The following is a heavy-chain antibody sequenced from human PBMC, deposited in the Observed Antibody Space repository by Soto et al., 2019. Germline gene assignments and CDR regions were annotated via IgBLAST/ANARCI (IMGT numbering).Heavy chain of an antibody. D-gene: IGHD1-20*01. CDR2: IIPILGIA. CDR1: GGTFSSYT. Sequence: SVKVSCKASGGTFSSYTISWVRQAPGQGLEWMGRIIPILGIANYAQKFQGRVTITADKSTSTAYMELSSLRSEDTAVYYCARAIPPGNWNDGYYYYYMDVGGKGTTVTVS. V-gene: IGHV1-69*02. J-gene: IGHJ6*03. CDR3: ARAIPPGNWNDGYYYYYMDV.